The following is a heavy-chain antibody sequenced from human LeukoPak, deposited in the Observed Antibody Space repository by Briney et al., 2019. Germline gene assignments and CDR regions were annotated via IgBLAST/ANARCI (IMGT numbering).Heavy chain of an antibody. V-gene: IGHV3-30*01. J-gene: IGHJ4*02. D-gene: IGHD3-10*01. CDR3: AREMEGDYGSGTFFDL. CDR1: GFTFSSYA. Sequence: GGSLRLSCAASGFTFSSYAMHWVRQAPGKGLEWVAVISYDGSNKYYADSVKGRFTISRDNSKNTLYLQMNSLRAEDTAVYYCAREMEGDYGSGTFFDLWGQGNMVTVSS. CDR2: ISYDGSNK.